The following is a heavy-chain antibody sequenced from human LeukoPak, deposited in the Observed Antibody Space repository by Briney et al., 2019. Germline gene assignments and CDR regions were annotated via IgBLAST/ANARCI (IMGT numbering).Heavy chain of an antibody. V-gene: IGHV3-23*01. Sequence: GGSLRLSCAASGFTFSSYAMSRVRQAPGKGLEWVSAISGSGGSTYYADSVKGRFTISRDNSKNTLYLQMNSLRAEDTAVYYCARDGIRSGPIYYYYGMDVWGQGTTVTVSS. CDR3: ARDGIRSGPIYYYYGMDV. J-gene: IGHJ6*02. CDR1: GFTFSSYA. D-gene: IGHD1-14*01. CDR2: ISGSGGST.